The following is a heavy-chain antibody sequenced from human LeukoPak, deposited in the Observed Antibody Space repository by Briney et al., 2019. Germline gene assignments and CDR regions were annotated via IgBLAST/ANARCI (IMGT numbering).Heavy chain of an antibody. CDR3: ARMWWLYDYVWGSYRTLRPPMDV. V-gene: IGHV4-61*05. D-gene: IGHD3-16*02. CDR2: IYYSGST. J-gene: IGHJ6*04. Sequence: SETLSLTCTVSGDSISSSSYYWGWIRQPPGKGLEWIGYIYYSGSTNYNPSLKSRVTISVDTSKNQFSLKLSSVTAADTAVYYCARMWWLYDYVWGSYRTLRPPMDVWGKGTTVTVSS. CDR1: GDSISSSSYY.